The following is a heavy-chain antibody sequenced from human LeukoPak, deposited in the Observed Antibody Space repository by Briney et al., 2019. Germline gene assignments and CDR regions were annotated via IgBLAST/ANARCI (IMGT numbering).Heavy chain of an antibody. D-gene: IGHD5-24*01. CDR3: ARDTRDGIDY. CDR1: GFRFSDHY. J-gene: IGHJ4*02. Sequence: VGSLRLSRAASGFRFSDHYMDWVRQAPGKGPEWVGRTKHKAHSYTTDYAASVKDRFIISRDDSKTSLFLQMNSLKTEDTAMYYCARDTRDGIDYWGQGTLVSVAS. V-gene: IGHV3-72*01. CDR2: TKHKAHSYTT.